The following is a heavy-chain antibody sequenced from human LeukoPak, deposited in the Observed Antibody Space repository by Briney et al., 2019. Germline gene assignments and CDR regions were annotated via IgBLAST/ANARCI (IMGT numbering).Heavy chain of an antibody. CDR1: GFTFNSYG. CDR2: AYDDGSNK. CDR3: ATGSGYYYGH. V-gene: IGHV3-33*01. Sequence: GRSLRLSCAASGFTFNSYGMHWVRQAPGKGLEWVAVAYDDGSNKYCADSVMGRFTISKDNSKNTLYVQMNSLRAEDTAVYYCATGSGYYYGHWGQGTLVTVSS. D-gene: IGHD3-22*01. J-gene: IGHJ4*02.